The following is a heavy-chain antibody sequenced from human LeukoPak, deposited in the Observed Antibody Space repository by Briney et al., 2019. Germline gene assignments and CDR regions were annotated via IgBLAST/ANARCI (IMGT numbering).Heavy chain of an antibody. D-gene: IGHD3-22*01. Sequence: GGSLRLSCAASGFTFSSYAMHWVRQAPGKGLEWVAVISYDGSNKYYADSVKGRFTISRDNSKNTPYLQMNSLRAEDTAVYYCARGLDYYDSSGYYPTYYYYGMDVWGQGTTVTVS. CDR1: GFTFSSYA. V-gene: IGHV3-30-3*01. CDR2: ISYDGSNK. CDR3: ARGLDYYDSSGYYPTYYYYGMDV. J-gene: IGHJ6*02.